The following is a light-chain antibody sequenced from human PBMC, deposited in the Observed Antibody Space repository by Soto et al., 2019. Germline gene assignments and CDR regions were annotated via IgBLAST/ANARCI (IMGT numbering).Light chain of an antibody. Sequence: DIQVTQSPSSLSASVGDRVTITCRASQSISTYLHWYQQKPGKAPKLLIYAASTLQSGVPSRFSGSGSGTDFTLTISSLQPEDFATYYCQQSYSVPLTFGGGTKVEIK. CDR2: AAS. J-gene: IGKJ4*01. V-gene: IGKV1-39*01. CDR3: QQSYSVPLT. CDR1: QSISTY.